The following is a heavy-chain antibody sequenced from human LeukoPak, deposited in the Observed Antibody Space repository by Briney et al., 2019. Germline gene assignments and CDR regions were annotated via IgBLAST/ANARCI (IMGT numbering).Heavy chain of an antibody. J-gene: IGHJ4*02. V-gene: IGHV3-23*01. CDR2: ISGSGGGT. D-gene: IGHD5-24*01. Sequence: GGSLRLSCAASGFSFSTYAMSWVRQAPGKGLEWVSLISGSGGGTHYADSVKGRFTISRDNSNNMLFLQMDTLRADDTAVYFCARSHTEDGNNIHFDHWGQGALVTVSS. CDR3: ARSHTEDGNNIHFDH. CDR1: GFSFSTYA.